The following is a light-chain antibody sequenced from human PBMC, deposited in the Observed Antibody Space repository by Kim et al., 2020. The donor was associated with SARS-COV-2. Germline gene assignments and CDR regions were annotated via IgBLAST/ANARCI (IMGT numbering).Light chain of an antibody. J-gene: IGLJ3*02. V-gene: IGLV1-40*01. Sequence: GQRVTISCTGSRSSNGAGYDVRWYQQLPGTAPKLLIYGNSNRPSGVPDRFSGSKSGTSASLAITGLHAEDEADYYCQSYDSSLSRVFGGGTQLTVL. CDR2: GNS. CDR1: RSSNGAGYD. CDR3: QSYDSSLSRV.